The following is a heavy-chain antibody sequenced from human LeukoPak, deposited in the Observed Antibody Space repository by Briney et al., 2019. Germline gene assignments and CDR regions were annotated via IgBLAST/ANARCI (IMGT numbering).Heavy chain of an antibody. D-gene: IGHD2-2*01. V-gene: IGHV3-30*02. Sequence: GGSLRLSCAASGFTFSSYGMHWVRQAPGKGLEWVAFIRYDGSNKYYADSVKGRFTISRDNSKNTLYLQMNSLRAEDTAVYYCAKDRARFVVVVPAAMIHWGQGTLVTVSS. J-gene: IGHJ4*02. CDR3: AKDRARFVVVVPAAMIH. CDR2: IRYDGSNK. CDR1: GFTFSSYG.